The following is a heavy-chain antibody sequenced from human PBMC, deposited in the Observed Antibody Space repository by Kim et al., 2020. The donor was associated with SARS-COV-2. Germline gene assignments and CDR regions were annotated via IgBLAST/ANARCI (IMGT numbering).Heavy chain of an antibody. Sequence: GGSLRLSCAASGFTFSSYAMSWVRQAPGKGLEWVSAISGSGGSIYYADSVKGRFTISRDNSKNTLYLQMNSLRAEDTAVYYCANRQERDVLRFLLYWGQGTLVTVSS. V-gene: IGHV3-23*01. CDR1: GFTFSSYA. CDR3: ANRQERDVLRFLLY. CDR2: ISGSGGSI. D-gene: IGHD3-3*01. J-gene: IGHJ4*02.